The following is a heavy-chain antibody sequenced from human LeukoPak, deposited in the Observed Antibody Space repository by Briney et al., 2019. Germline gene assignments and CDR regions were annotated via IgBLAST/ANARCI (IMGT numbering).Heavy chain of an antibody. Sequence: SETLSLTCTVSGGSIGSYYWSWIRQPPGKGLEWIGYIYYSGSTNYNPSLKSRVTISVDTSKNQFSLKLSSVTAADTAVYYCARVPGGRLNYYYMDVWGKGTTVTISS. CDR2: IYYSGST. V-gene: IGHV4-59*01. CDR1: GGSIGSYY. J-gene: IGHJ6*03. CDR3: ARVPGGRLNYYYMDV. D-gene: IGHD1-26*01.